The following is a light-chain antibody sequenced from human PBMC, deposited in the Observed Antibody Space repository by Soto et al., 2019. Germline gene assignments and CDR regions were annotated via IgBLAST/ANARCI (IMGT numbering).Light chain of an antibody. J-gene: IGKJ5*01. CDR3: QQYDNSPIT. V-gene: IGKV3-20*01. Sequence: EIVLTQSPGTLSLSPGEGATLSCRASQSVSSSFLAWYQQKPGQAPRLLIYGASSRATGIPDRFSGTGSETDFTLTISRLEPEDFAVYYCQQYDNSPITFGQGTRLEIK. CDR1: QSVSSSF. CDR2: GAS.